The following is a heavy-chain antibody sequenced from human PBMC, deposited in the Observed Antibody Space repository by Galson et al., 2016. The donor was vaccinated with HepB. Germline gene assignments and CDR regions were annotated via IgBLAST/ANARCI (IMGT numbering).Heavy chain of an antibody. CDR3: ARALTARTYYDSSGSYCLAY. Sequence: SVKVSCKASGYTFTTYYLHWVRQAPGQGLEWMAMINLSADSATYAPKFQGRVTVTRDTSTSTAYMELSSLTSEDTAGYYCARALTARTYYDSSGSYCLAYWGQGSLVTVSS. V-gene: IGHV1-46*03. CDR1: GYTFTTYY. CDR2: INLSADSA. D-gene: IGHD3-22*01. J-gene: IGHJ4*02.